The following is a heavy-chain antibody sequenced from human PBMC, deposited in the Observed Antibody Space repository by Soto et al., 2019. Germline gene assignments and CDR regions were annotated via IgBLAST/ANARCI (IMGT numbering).Heavy chain of an antibody. CDR2: MNPNSGNT. D-gene: IGHD5-12*01. CDR3: ARNSGYDPNDAFDI. CDR1: GYTFTSYD. V-gene: IGHV1-8*01. J-gene: IGHJ3*02. Sequence: ASVQVSCKASGYTFTSYDINWVRQATGQGLEWIGWMNPNSGNTGYAQKFQGRVTMTRNTSISTAYMELSSLRSEDTAVYYCARNSGYDPNDAFDIWGQGTMVTVSS.